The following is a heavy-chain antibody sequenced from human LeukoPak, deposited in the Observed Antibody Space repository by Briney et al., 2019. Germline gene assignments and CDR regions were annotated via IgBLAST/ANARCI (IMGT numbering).Heavy chain of an antibody. V-gene: IGHV1-2*02. CDR3: ARDPRYCSGGSCYRILDY. J-gene: IGHJ4*02. D-gene: IGHD2-15*01. CDR2: INPNSGGT. CDR1: GYTFTGYY. Sequence: GASVKVSCKASGYTFTGYYIHWVRQAPGQALEWMGWINPNSGGTNHAQKFQCRVTMTRDTSISTAYMELSRLRSDDAAVYYCARDPRYCSGGSCYRILDYWGQGTLVTVSS.